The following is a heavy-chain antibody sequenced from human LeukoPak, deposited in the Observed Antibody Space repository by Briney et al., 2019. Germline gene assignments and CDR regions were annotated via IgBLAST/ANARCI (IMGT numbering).Heavy chain of an antibody. CDR1: GFTFSSYA. J-gene: IGHJ4*02. Sequence: PGGSLRLSCAASGFTFSSYAMHWVRQAPGKGLEWVAVISYDGSNKYYADSVKGRFTISRDNSKNTLYLQMNSLRAEDTAVYYCAKDPYYYGSGSYYNVDYWGQGTLVTVSS. CDR2: ISYDGSNK. D-gene: IGHD3-10*01. CDR3: AKDPYYYGSGSYYNVDY. V-gene: IGHV3-30*04.